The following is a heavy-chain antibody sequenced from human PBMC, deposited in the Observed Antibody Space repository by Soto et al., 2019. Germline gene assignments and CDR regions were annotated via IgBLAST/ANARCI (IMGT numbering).Heavy chain of an antibody. CDR1: GGSFSGYY. D-gene: IGHD3-10*01. CDR3: ARIKGLRRHGAVDI. V-gene: IGHV4-34*01. J-gene: IGHJ3*02. Sequence: PSETLSLTCSISGGSFSGYYWGWIRQSPGKGLEWLGQINHSGSNHHNPAIESRVIISVDTSKNLFALSLTSVTAADTAVYYCARIKGLRRHGAVDIWGQGTRVTVSS. CDR2: INHSGSN.